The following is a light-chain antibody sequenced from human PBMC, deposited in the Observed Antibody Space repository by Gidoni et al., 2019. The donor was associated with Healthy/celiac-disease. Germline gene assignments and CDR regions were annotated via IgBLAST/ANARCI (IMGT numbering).Light chain of an antibody. CDR3: QQFNSYLALT. CDR2: DAS. Sequence: AIQLTQSPSSLSVSVGDRVTITCRASQGIISALAWYQQQPGKAPKLLIYDASSLESGVPSRFSGSGSGTDFTLTISSLQPEDFATYYCQQFNSYLALTFGGGTKVEIK. V-gene: IGKV1-13*02. CDR1: QGIISA. J-gene: IGKJ4*01.